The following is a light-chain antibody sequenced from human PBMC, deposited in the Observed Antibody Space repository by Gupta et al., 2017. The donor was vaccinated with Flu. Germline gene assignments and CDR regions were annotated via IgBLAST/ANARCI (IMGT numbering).Light chain of an antibody. Sequence: ATLSLSPGERATLACRASQSVSRDLAWYQHKSGQAPRLLIYDASNRATGIPARFSGSGSGTDFTLTISSLEPEDFAVYYCQQRSNWPPITFGQGTRLEIK. J-gene: IGKJ5*01. CDR2: DAS. CDR1: QSVSRD. V-gene: IGKV3-11*01. CDR3: QQRSNWPPIT.